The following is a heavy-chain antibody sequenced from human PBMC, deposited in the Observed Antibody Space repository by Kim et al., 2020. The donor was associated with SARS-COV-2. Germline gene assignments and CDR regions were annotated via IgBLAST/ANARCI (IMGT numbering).Heavy chain of an antibody. CDR1: GYSFTSYW. CDR3: ARHVGFGELAYYYYGMDV. CDR2: IDPSDSYT. D-gene: IGHD3-10*01. V-gene: IGHV5-10-1*01. Sequence: GESLKISCKGSGYSFTSYWISWVRQMPGKGLEWMGRIDPSDSYTNYSPSFQGHVTISADKSISTAYLQWSSLKASDTAMYYCARHVGFGELAYYYYGMDVWGQGTTVTVSS. J-gene: IGHJ6*02.